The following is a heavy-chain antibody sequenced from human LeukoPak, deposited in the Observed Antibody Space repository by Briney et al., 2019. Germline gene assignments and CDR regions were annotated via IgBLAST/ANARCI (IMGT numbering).Heavy chain of an antibody. CDR2: IIPIFGTA. CDR3: ARGRGYGDYASLGVRAFDI. D-gene: IGHD4-17*01. CDR1: GGTFSSYA. V-gene: IGHV1-69*06. Sequence: GAPVKVSCKASGGTFSSYAISWVRQAPGQGLEWMGGIIPIFGTANYAQKFQGRVTITADKSTSTAYMELSSPRSEDTAVYYCARGRGYGDYASLGVRAFDIWGQGTMVTVSS. J-gene: IGHJ3*02.